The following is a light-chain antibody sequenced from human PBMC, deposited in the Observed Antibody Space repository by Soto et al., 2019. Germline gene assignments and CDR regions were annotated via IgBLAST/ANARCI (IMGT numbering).Light chain of an antibody. Sequence: DIQVTQSPPSLSAAVGDRVTISCRASQTIVTYLNWYQHKPGKAPKILVYSASTLQRRVPSRFRGSGSGTDFTLTIISLQPDDFATYYCQQSYGTPITVGQGTRLEIK. V-gene: IGKV1-39*01. CDR2: SAS. CDR1: QTIVTY. CDR3: QQSYGTPIT. J-gene: IGKJ5*01.